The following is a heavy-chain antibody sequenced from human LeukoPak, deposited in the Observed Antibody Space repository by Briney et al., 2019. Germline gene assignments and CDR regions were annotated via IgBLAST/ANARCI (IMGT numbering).Heavy chain of an antibody. V-gene: IGHV4-39*07. CDR2: IYYSGNT. CDR1: GGSIFSSNSY. Sequence: PSETLSLTCTVSGGSIFSSNSYWGWIRQPPGKGLEWIGSIYYSGNTYYNPSLKSRVTISVDTSKNQFSLKLNSVTAADTAVYYCARGKEVITMLRGLKPGYYFDYWGQGTLVTVSS. D-gene: IGHD3-10*01. J-gene: IGHJ4*02. CDR3: ARGKEVITMLRGLKPGYYFDY.